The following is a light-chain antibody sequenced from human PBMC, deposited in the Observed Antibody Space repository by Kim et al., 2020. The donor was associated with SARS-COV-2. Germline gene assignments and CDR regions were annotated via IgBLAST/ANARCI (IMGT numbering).Light chain of an antibody. V-gene: IGLV1-40*01. J-gene: IGLJ2*01. Sequence: QSVLKQQPSVSGAPGQRVTISCTGSSSKIGAGYDVHWYQQLPGTAPKFLIYGNSNRPSGVPERFSGSKSGNSASLAITGLQAEDEADYYCQSYYSSLFCSVFCGGTHLTVL. CDR1: SSKIGAGYD. CDR3: QSYYSSLFCSV. CDR2: GNS.